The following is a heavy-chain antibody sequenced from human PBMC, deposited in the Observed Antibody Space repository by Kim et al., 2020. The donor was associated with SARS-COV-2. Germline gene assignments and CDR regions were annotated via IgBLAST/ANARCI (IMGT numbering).Heavy chain of an antibody. CDR3: ARAWDSSSWNWFDP. J-gene: IGHJ5*02. CDR2: INHSGST. Sequence: SETLSLTCAVYGGSFSGYYWSWIRQPPGKGLEWIGEINHSGSTNYNPSLKSRVTISVDTSKNQFSLKLSSVTAADTAVYYCARAWDSSSWNWFDPWGQGT. V-gene: IGHV4-34*01. CDR1: GGSFSGYY. D-gene: IGHD6-6*01.